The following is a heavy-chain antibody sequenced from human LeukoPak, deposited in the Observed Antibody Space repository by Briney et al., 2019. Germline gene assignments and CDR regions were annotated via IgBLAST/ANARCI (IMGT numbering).Heavy chain of an antibody. J-gene: IGHJ4*02. Sequence: PGGSLRLSCAASGFTVSSNYMSWVRQAPGKGLEWVANIKQDGSEKYYVDSVKGRFTISRDNAKNSLYLQMNRLRAEDTAVYYCAKLAKYFYGSETYYFFEHWGQGTPVTASS. CDR3: AKLAKYFYGSETYYFFEH. D-gene: IGHD3-10*01. V-gene: IGHV3-7*01. CDR1: GFTVSSNY. CDR2: IKQDGSEK.